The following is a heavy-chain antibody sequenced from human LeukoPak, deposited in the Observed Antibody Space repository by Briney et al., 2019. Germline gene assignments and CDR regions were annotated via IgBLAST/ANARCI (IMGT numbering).Heavy chain of an antibody. CDR2: IYYSGST. J-gene: IGHJ4*02. D-gene: IGHD1-26*01. CDR1: GGSISSSSYY. Sequence: SETLSLTCTVSGGSISSSSYYWGWIRQPPGKGLEWIGSIYYSGSTYYNPSLKSRVTISVDTSKNQFSLKLISVTAADAAVYYCARLFSGSYFRRYYFDYWGQGTLVTVSS. CDR3: ARLFSGSYFRRYYFDY. V-gene: IGHV4-39*07.